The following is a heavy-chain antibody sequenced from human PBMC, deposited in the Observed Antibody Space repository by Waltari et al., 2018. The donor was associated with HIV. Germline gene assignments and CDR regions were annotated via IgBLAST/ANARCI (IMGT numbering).Heavy chain of an antibody. CDR1: GFTFSSYG. V-gene: IGHV3-30*18. J-gene: IGHJ4*02. Sequence: QVQLVESGGGVVQPGRSLRLSCADSGFTFSSYGMHWVRQAPGKGLEWVAVISYDGSNKYYADSVKGRFTISRDNSKNTLYLQMNSLRAEDTAVYYCAKGWTPRYFDYWGQGTLVTVSS. CDR3: AKGWTPRYFDY. D-gene: IGHD1-1*01. CDR2: ISYDGSNK.